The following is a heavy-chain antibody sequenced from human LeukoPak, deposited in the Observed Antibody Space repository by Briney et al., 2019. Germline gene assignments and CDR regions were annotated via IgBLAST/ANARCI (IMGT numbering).Heavy chain of an antibody. J-gene: IGHJ5*02. V-gene: IGHV4-4*07. CDR3: ARGFYDILTGYYNVGTNWFDP. D-gene: IGHD3-9*01. CDR2: IYTSGST. CDR1: GGSISSYY. Sequence: SETLSLTCTVSGGSISSYYWSWIRQPAGKGLEWIGRIYTSGSTNYNPSLKSRVTMSVDTSKNQFPLKLSSVTAADTAVYYCARGFYDILTGYYNVGTNWFDPWGQGTLVTVSS.